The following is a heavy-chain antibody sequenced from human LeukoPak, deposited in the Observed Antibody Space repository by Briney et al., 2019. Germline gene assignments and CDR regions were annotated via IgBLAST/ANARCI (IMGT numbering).Heavy chain of an antibody. Sequence: GGSLRLSCAASGFTFTKYWMTWVRQAPGKGLEWVGNIKRDGSDKNYMDSVKGRFTISRDNSKNKLFLQMNSLRAEDTAIYYCAKAYYYESGGYFDYWGRGTLVTVSS. J-gene: IGHJ4*02. CDR2: IKRDGSDK. CDR3: AKAYYYESGGYFDY. D-gene: IGHD3-22*01. V-gene: IGHV3-7*03. CDR1: GFTFTKYW.